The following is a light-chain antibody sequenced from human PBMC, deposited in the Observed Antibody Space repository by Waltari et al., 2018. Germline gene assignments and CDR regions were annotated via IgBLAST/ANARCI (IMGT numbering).Light chain of an antibody. CDR2: GNS. CDR3: QSYDSSLSAHVV. J-gene: IGLJ2*01. Sequence: QSVLTQPPSVSGAPGQRVTISCTGSSSNIRAGYDGHWYQQLPGTAPKLLIYGNSNRPSGVPDRFSGSKSGTSASLAITGLQAEDEADYYCQSYDSSLSAHVVFGGGTKLTVL. V-gene: IGLV1-40*01. CDR1: SSNIRAGYD.